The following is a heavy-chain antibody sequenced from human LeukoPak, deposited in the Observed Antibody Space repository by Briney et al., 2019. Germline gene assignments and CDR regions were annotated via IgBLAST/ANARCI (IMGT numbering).Heavy chain of an antibody. V-gene: IGHV1-2*02. CDR3: ASNQYSSGWYDWYYYSYYMDV. Sequence: ASVKVSCKASGYTFTGYYMHWVRQAPGQGLEWLGWINPNSGGTNYAQKFQGRVTMTRDTSISTAYMELSRLRSDDTAVYYCASNQYSSGWYDWYYYSYYMDVWGKGTTVTVSS. CDR1: GYTFTGYY. J-gene: IGHJ6*03. CDR2: INPNSGGT. D-gene: IGHD6-19*01.